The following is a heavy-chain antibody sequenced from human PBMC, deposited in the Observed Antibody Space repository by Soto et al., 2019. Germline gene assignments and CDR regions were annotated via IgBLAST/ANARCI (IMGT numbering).Heavy chain of an antibody. CDR2: ISSNGGST. CDR3: WKEGTVCYYDSSGYYAPPEPTFHY. Sequence: GGSLRLSCSASGFTFSSYAMHWVRQAPGQGLEYVSAISSNGGSTYYADSVKGRFTISRDNSKNTLYLQMSSLRAADTAVYYCWKEGTVCYYDSSGYYAPPEPTFHYSGPGTLVAVSS. D-gene: IGHD3-22*01. CDR1: GFTFSSYA. J-gene: IGHJ4*02. V-gene: IGHV3-64D*06.